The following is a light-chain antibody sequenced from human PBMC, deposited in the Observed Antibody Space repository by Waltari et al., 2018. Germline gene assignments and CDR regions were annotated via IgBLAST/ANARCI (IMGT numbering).Light chain of an antibody. CDR2: DTS. Sequence: EIVLTQSPATLSLSPWERATLSCGASQSVSSTYLAWYQHKPGLAPRLLIYDTSRRATGIPDRVSGSGSGTDFTLTISRLEPEDFAVYYCQQYGESPPLTFGGGTKVEIK. CDR3: QQYGESPPLT. CDR1: QSVSSTY. V-gene: IGKV3D-20*01. J-gene: IGKJ4*01.